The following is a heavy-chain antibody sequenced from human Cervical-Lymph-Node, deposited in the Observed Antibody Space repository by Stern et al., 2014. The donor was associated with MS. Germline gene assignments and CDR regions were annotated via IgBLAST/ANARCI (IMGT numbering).Heavy chain of an antibody. V-gene: IGHV1-69*01. CDR3: ARDRAPALGVGYYYGMDV. D-gene: IGHD2-8*01. CDR1: GGNFKSFA. J-gene: IGHJ6*02. CDR2: IIPILATA. Sequence: QVQLMQSGAEVKKPGSSVKVSCKASGGNFKSFAITWVRQAPGQGLEWVGGIIPILATAKYAQKFLGRVTITADESTSTAYMSLSSLRYEDTAVYYCARDRAPALGVGYYYGMDVWGQGTTVTVSS.